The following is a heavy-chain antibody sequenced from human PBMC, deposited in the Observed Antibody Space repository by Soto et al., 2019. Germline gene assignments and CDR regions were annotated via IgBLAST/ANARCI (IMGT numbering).Heavy chain of an antibody. CDR2: IYYSGST. J-gene: IGHJ4*02. CDR1: GGSISSGDYY. D-gene: IGHD1-7*01. V-gene: IGHV4-30-4*01. Sequence: PSESLSLPCAVSGGSISSGDYYWSWIRQPPGKGLEWIGYIYYSGSTYYNPSLKSRVTISVDTSKNQFSLKLSSVTAADTAVYYCAREDWNFISDYWGQGTLVTVSS. CDR3: AREDWNFISDY.